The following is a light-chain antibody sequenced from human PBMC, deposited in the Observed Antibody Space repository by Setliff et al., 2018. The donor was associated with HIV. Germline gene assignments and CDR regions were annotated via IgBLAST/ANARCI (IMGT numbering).Light chain of an antibody. V-gene: IGLV2-14*03. CDR1: SSDVGGYNF. CDR3: SSFTSSTTYV. Sequence: LTQPASVSGSPGQSITISCTGTSSDVGGYNFVCWYQQHPGKAPKLMIYDVNERPSGVSNRLSGSKSGNTASLTISGLQAEDEADYYCSSFTSSTTYVFGTGTKATVL. CDR2: DVN. J-gene: IGLJ1*01.